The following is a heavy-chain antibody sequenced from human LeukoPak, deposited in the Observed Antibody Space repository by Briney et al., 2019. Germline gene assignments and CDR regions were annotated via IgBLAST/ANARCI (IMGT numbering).Heavy chain of an antibody. Sequence: GGSLRLSCAASGFTFNSYSMNWVRQAPGKGLEWISYISSSSNVYYADSVKGRFTISRDNTKNSLYLQMSSLRDDDTTVYYCARSSLLHSNAMDVWGQGTTVTVSS. CDR3: ARSSLLHSNAMDV. CDR2: ISSSSNV. D-gene: IGHD5-18*01. J-gene: IGHJ6*02. V-gene: IGHV3-48*02. CDR1: GFTFNSYS.